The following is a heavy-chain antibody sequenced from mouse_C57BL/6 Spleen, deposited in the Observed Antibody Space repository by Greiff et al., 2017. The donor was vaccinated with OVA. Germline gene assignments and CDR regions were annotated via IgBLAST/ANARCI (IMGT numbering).Heavy chain of an antibody. Sequence: VQLQQSGPELVKPGDSVKISCKASGYSFTGYFMNWVMQSHGKSLEWIGRINPYNGDTFYNQKFKGKATLTVDKSSSTAYMQLSSLTSEDSAVYYCARDDYYGLGYYFDYWGQGTTLTVSS. CDR1: GYSFTGYF. V-gene: IGHV1-20*01. D-gene: IGHD1-1*01. J-gene: IGHJ2*01. CDR2: INPYNGDT. CDR3: ARDDYYGLGYYFDY.